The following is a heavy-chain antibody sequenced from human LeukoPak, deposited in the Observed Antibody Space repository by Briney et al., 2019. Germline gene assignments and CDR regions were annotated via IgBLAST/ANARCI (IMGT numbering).Heavy chain of an antibody. J-gene: IGHJ3*02. CDR3: ARYDIIVVVPAAISRDAFDI. V-gene: IGHV1-2*02. D-gene: IGHD2-2*01. Sequence: GASVKVSCKASGYTFTAYYMHWVRQAPGQGLEWMGWINPKSGGTNYPQKFQGRVTMTTDTSTSTAYMELRSLRSDDTAVYYCARYDIIVVVPAAISRDAFDIWGQGTMVTVSS. CDR2: INPKSGGT. CDR1: GYTFTAYY.